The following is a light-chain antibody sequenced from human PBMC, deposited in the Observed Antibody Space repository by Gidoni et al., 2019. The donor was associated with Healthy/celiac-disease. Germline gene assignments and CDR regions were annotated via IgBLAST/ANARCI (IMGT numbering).Light chain of an antibody. CDR2: GAS. V-gene: IGKV3-20*01. CDR1: QSVSSRY. Sequence: EIVLPQSPGTLSLSPGERATLSCRASQSVSSRYLAWYQPKPGQAPRLLISGASSRATGIPDFTLTISRLEPEDFAVYYCQHYGSSRRTFGQGTKVEIK. CDR3: QHYGSSRRT. J-gene: IGKJ1*01.